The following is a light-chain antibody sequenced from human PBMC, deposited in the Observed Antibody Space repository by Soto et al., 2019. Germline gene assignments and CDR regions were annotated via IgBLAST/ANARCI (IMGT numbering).Light chain of an antibody. CDR1: QSVSSD. CDR2: GAS. CDR3: QQFFYFPT. Sequence: EIVMTQSPATLSVSPGERATLSCRASQSVSSDLAWYHQKPGQAPRLLIYGASTRATGIPARFSGSGSGTEFTLAISSLQSEDVATYYCQQFFYFPTFGQGTKVDI. J-gene: IGKJ1*01. V-gene: IGKV3-15*01.